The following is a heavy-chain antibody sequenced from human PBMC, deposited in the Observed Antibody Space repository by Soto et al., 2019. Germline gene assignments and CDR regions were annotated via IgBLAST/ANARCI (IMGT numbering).Heavy chain of an antibody. CDR3: AKGEALLWFGAADYFDY. V-gene: IGHV3-23*01. D-gene: IGHD3-10*01. CDR1: GFTFSSYA. Sequence: EVQLLESGGGLVQPGGSLRLSCAASGFTFSSYAMSWVRQAPGKGLEWVSAISGSGGSTYYADSVKGRFTISRDNSXSXXYLQMNSRRAEDTVVYYCAKGEALLWFGAADYFDYWGQGTLVTVSS. CDR2: ISGSGGST. J-gene: IGHJ4*02.